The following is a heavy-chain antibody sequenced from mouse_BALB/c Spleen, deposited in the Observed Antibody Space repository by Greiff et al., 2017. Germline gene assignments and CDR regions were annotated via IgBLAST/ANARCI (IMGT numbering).Heavy chain of an antibody. V-gene: IGHV5-17*02. D-gene: IGHD3-2*01. CDR1: GFTFSSFG. Sequence: EVQLQESGGGLVQPGGSRKLSCAASGFTFSSFGMHWVRQAPEKGPEWVAYISSGSSTIYYADTVKGRFTISRDNPKNTLFLQMTSLRSEDTAMYYCARSDSSGYYAMDYWGQGTSVTVSS. CDR2: ISSGSSTI. CDR3: ARSDSSGYYAMDY. J-gene: IGHJ4*01.